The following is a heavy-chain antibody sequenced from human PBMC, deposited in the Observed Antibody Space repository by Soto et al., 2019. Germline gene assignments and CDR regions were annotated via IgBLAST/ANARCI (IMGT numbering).Heavy chain of an antibody. CDR3: ASSFTVVRGNYYYGRDV. CDR1: GFTFSSYG. D-gene: IGHD3-10*01. V-gene: IGHV3-30*03. J-gene: IGHJ6*02. CDR2: ISSDGSNN. Sequence: SLRLSCEVSGFTFSSYGMHWVRQAPGKGLEWVAVISSDGSNNYYADSVKGRFTISRDTSGNTLYLQMNSLRVEDTAVYYCASSFTVVRGNYYYGRDVWGQGTRVTVSS.